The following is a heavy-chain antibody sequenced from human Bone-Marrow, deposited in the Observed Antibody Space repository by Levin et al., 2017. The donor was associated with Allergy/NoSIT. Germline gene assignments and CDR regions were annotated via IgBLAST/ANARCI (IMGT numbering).Heavy chain of an antibody. V-gene: IGHV4-30-4*01. CDR3: AGLTSAAAISYFQL. CDR2: IYYSGST. CDR1: GGSISSGDYY. D-gene: IGHD2-2*01. Sequence: SETLSLTCSVSGGSISSGDYYWSWIRQPPGKGLEWIGYIYYSGSTFYTLPLRSRVTISIDTSKNQISLKLRSVTAADTAVYFCAGLTSAAAISYFQLWGQGSLVTVSS. J-gene: IGHJ4*02.